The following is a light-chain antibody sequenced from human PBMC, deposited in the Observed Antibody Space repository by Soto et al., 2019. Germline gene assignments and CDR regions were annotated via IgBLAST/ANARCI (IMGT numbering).Light chain of an antibody. CDR1: QSVSNN. J-gene: IGKJ3*01. Sequence: EIVMTQSPGTLSVSPGERATLLCRASQSVSNNLAWYQQKPGQAPRLLIYDASTRATGIPARFSGSGSGTESTLTIISRQSEDYAVYYCHQYNKWPSFTFGPGTQVDIK. CDR2: DAS. V-gene: IGKV3-15*01. CDR3: HQYNKWPSFT.